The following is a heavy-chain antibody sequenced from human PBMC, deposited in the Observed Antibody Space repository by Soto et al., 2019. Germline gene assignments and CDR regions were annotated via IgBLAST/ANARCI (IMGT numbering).Heavy chain of an antibody. CDR2: IYPGDSDT. D-gene: IGHD3-10*01. V-gene: IGHV5-51*01. J-gene: IGHJ6*02. Sequence: PGESLKISCKGSGYSFTSYWIGWVRQMPGKGLEWMGIIYPGDSDTRYSPSFQGQVTISADKSISTAYLQWSSLKASDTAMYYCAGHLTMVRGVRKYYYYGMDVWGQGTMVTVSS. CDR1: GYSFTSYW. CDR3: AGHLTMVRGVRKYYYYGMDV.